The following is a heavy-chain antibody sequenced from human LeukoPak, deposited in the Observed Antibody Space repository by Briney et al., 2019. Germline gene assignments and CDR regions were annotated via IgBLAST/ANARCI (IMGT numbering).Heavy chain of an antibody. D-gene: IGHD3-22*01. CDR1: GYTFTGYY. CDR2: INPNSGGT. J-gene: IGHJ4*02. Sequence: ASVKVSCKASGYTFTGYYMHWVRQAPGQGLEWMGWINPNSGGTNYAQKFQGRVTMTRDTSISTAYMELSRLRYDDTAVYYCAREYTMIVVVSGYFDYWGQGTLVTVSS. V-gene: IGHV1-2*02. CDR3: AREYTMIVVVSGYFDY.